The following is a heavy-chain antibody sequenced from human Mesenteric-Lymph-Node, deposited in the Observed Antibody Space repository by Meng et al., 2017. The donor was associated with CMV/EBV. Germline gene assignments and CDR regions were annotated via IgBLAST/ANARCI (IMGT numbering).Heavy chain of an antibody. CDR3: TRGSITIFD. D-gene: IGHD3-3*01. CDR1: GFIFGDYA. V-gene: IGHV3-9*01. J-gene: IGHJ4*02. Sequence: SLKISCVASGFIFGDYAMHWVRQAPGKGLEWVSGISWDKTRINYAASVKGRFTISRDNSKNTLYLQMNSLKAEDTAVYFCTRGSITIFDWGQGTLVTVSS. CDR2: ISWDKTRI.